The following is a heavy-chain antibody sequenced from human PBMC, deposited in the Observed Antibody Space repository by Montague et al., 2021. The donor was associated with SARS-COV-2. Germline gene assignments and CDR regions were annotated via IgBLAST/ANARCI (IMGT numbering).Heavy chain of an antibody. J-gene: IGHJ4*02. Sequence: SETLSLTCTVSGGSISSSSYYWGWIRQPPGKGLEWIGSIYYSGSTYYNPSLESRVTISVDTSKNQFSLKLSSVTAADTAVYYCASILNDQIVMVTGPVDYWGQGTLVTVSS. CDR2: IYYSGST. V-gene: IGHV4-39*01. D-gene: IGHD2-21*02. CDR1: GGSISSSSYY. CDR3: ASILNDQIVMVTGPVDY.